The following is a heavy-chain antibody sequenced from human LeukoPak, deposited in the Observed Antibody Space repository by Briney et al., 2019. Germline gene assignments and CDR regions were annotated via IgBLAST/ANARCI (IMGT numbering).Heavy chain of an antibody. CDR2: ISGSDDGT. J-gene: IGHJ4*02. Sequence: GRSLRLSCAASGFTFSSYAMSWVRQAPGKGLEWVSAISGSDDGTYYADSVKGRFTISRDNSRDTLYLQMNTLRAEDTAVYFCAKSPVSSCRGSFCYPFDYWGQGNLVTVSS. CDR3: AKSPVSSCRGSFCYPFDY. V-gene: IGHV3-23*01. CDR1: GFTFSSYA. D-gene: IGHD2-15*01.